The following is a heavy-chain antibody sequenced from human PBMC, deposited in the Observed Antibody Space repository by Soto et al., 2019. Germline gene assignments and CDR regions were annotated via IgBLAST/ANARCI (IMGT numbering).Heavy chain of an antibody. CDR2: ISKSDYT. Sequence: GGSLRLSCTVSGFAFNNYGINWVRQAPGKGLEWVSSISKSDYTYYSDSVKGRFTISRDNAKNSLSLQINTLIVEDTAVYYCAREDSIIRPAVSHXWGQGTLVTVSX. D-gene: IGHD2-2*01. J-gene: IGHJ4*02. V-gene: IGHV3-21*01. CDR1: GFAFNNYG. CDR3: AREDSIIRPAVSHX.